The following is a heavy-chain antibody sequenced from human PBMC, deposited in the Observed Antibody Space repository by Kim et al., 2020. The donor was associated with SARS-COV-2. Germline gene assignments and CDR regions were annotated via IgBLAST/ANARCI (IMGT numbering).Heavy chain of an antibody. J-gene: IGHJ3*02. CDR3: ARTAYYYDSSGYHLNAFDI. CDR2: ISAYNGNT. CDR1: GYTFTSYG. V-gene: IGHV1-18*04. D-gene: IGHD3-22*01. Sequence: ASVKVSCKASGYTFTSYGISWVRQAPGQGLEWMGWISAYNGNTNYAQKLQGRVTMTTDTSTSTAYMELRSLRSDDTAVYYCARTAYYYDSSGYHLNAFDIWGQGTMVTVSS.